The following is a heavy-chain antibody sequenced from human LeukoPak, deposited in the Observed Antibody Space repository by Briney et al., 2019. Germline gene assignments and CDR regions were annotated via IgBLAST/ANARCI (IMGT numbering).Heavy chain of an antibody. CDR2: INSDGSST. D-gene: IGHD5-18*01. V-gene: IGHV3-74*01. CDR1: GFTFSSYD. CDR3: AREGTGYGYSVYFDY. Sequence: PGGSLRLSCAASGFTFSSYDMSWVRQAPGKGLEWVSRINSDGSSTSYADSVKGRFTISRDNAKNTLYLQMNSLRAEDTAVYYCAREGTGYGYSVYFDYWGQGTLVTVSS. J-gene: IGHJ4*02.